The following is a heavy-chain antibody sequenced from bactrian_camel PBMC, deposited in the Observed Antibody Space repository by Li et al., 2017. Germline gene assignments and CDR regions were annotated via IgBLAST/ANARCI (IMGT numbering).Heavy chain of an antibody. Sequence: HVQLVESGGGSVKAGGSLRLSCVGSEYTFSATCMAWFRQAPAKEREGVAGIADDGRMQYTDSVKGRFTISQDNAKNTLYLQMSSLRPEDSATYYCAVRLGHCSGNILEKFFGVWGQGTQVTVS. CDR1: EYTFSATC. CDR2: IADDGRM. CDR3: AVRLGHCSGNILEKFFGV. V-gene: IGHV3S53*01. J-gene: IGHJ6*01. D-gene: IGHD1*01.